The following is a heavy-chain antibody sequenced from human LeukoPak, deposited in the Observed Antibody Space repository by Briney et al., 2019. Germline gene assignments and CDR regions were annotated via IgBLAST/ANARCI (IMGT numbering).Heavy chain of an antibody. J-gene: IGHJ4*02. CDR2: ISGSVGKT. CDR3: AKRGVWGTAMAHYYFDY. D-gene: IGHD5-18*01. V-gene: IGHV3-23*01. CDR1: GFTFSSYA. Sequence: GGSLRLSCALYGFTFSSYAISWVRHPPGKGLEWGSAISGSVGKTYHAPSVKGRFTISRENSKTTLYLQMNSLRAEDTAVYYCAKRGVWGTAMAHYYFDYWGQGTLVTVSS.